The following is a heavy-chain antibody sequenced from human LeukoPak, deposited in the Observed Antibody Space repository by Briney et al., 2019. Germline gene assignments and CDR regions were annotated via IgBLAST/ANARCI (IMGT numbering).Heavy chain of an antibody. CDR3: ARGRIASYDRAFDI. D-gene: IGHD3-22*01. Sequence: SETLSLTCTVSGGSISSYYWSWIRQPPGKGLEWIGYIYYSGSTYYNPSLKSRVTISVDTSKNQFSLKLSSVTAADTAVYYCARGRIASYDRAFDIWGQGTMVTVSS. CDR2: IYYSGST. V-gene: IGHV4-59*08. CDR1: GGSISSYY. J-gene: IGHJ3*02.